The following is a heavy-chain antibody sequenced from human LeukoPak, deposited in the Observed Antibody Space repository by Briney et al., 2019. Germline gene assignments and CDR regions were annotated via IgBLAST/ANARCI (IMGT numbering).Heavy chain of an antibody. Sequence: ASVKVSCKASGYTFTSYYMHWVRQAPGQGLEWMGIINPSGGSTSYAQKFQGRVTMTRDTSTSTVYMELSSLRSEDTAVYYCAREVEVVTAISFFGAFDIWGQGTMVTVSS. CDR2: INPSGGST. CDR1: GYTFTSYY. D-gene: IGHD2-21*02. V-gene: IGHV1-46*01. CDR3: AREVEVVTAISFFGAFDI. J-gene: IGHJ3*02.